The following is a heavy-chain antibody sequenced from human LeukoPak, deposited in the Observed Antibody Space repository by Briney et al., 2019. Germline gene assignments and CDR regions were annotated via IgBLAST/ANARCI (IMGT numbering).Heavy chain of an antibody. CDR3: ASTDYGDYPFDY. D-gene: IGHD4-17*01. V-gene: IGHV3-11*04. Sequence: MTGGSLRLSCAASGFTFSDYYMSWIRQAPGKGLEWVSYISSSGSTIYYADSVKGRFTISRDNAKNSLYLQMNSLRAEDTAVHYCASTDYGDYPFDYWGQGTLVTVSS. CDR2: ISSSGSTI. J-gene: IGHJ4*02. CDR1: GFTFSDYY.